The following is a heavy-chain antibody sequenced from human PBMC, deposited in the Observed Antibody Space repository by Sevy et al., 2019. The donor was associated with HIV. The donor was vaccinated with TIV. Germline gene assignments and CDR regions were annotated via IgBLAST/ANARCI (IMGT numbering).Heavy chain of an antibody. V-gene: IGHV3-21*01. CDR1: GFTFSSYS. CDR3: AGGEGVSIAEYFQH. CDR2: ISSSSSYI. Sequence: GGSLRLSCAASGFTFSSYSMNWVRQAPGKGLEWVSSISSSSSYIYYADSVKGRFTISRDNAKNSLYLQMNSLRAEDTAVYYWAGGEGVSIAEYFQHWGQGTLVTVSS. D-gene: IGHD3-10*01. J-gene: IGHJ1*01.